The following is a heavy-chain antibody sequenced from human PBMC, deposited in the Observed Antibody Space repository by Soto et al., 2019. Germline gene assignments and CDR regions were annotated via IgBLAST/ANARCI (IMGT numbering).Heavy chain of an antibody. J-gene: IGHJ4*02. D-gene: IGHD3-22*01. CDR1: GDSITSYY. CDR3: ARVGDSGYYWYFDY. Sequence: SETLSLTCTVSGDSITSYYWTWIRQAAGKRLECIGRVFSSGSTNYNPSLKSRVTMSVDTSKNQLSLKLTSVTAADTAVYYCARVGDSGYYWYFDYWGQGALVTVSS. V-gene: IGHV4-4*07. CDR2: VFSSGST.